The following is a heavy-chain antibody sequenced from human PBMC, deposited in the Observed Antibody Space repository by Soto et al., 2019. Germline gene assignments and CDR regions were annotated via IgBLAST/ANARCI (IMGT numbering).Heavy chain of an antibody. CDR2: IYHSGSI. CDR1: GYSISIGYY. CDR3: AVGYCGSASCSREYFQH. D-gene: IGHD2-2*01. V-gene: IGHV4-38-2*01. J-gene: IGHJ1*01. Sequence: LSLTCAVSGYSISIGYYWGWLRQPPGKGLEWIATIYHSGSIFHNPSLKSRVTISVDTSKNQFSLKLRSVTAADTAVYYCAVGYCGSASCSREYFQHWGQGTLVTVSS.